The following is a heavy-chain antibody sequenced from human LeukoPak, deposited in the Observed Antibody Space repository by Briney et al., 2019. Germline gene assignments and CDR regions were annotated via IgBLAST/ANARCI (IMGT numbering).Heavy chain of an antibody. J-gene: IGHJ6*03. CDR2: MNPNSGNT. D-gene: IGHD3-3*01. V-gene: IGHV1-8*02. Sequence: ASVKVSCKASGYTFTGYYMHWVRQAPGQGLEWMGWMNPNSGNTGYAQKFQGRVTMTRNTSISTAYMELSSLRSEDTAVYYCARGTGYYVLYYYYYMDVWGKGTTVTISS. CDR1: GYTFTGYY. CDR3: ARGTGYYVLYYYYYMDV.